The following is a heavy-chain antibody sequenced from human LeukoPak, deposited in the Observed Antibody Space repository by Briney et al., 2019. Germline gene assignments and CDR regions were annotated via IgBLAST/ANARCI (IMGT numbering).Heavy chain of an antibody. CDR1: GFTFSSYW. Sequence: PGGSLRLSCAASGFTFSSYWMNWVRQAPGKGREWVANIKQDGSEKSYVDSVKGRFTISRDNAKTSLYLQMNSLRVEDTAIYYCARGWGPYRPQNYWGQGNLVTVSS. V-gene: IGHV3-7*01. J-gene: IGHJ4*02. D-gene: IGHD3-16*01. CDR3: ARGWGPYRPQNY. CDR2: IKQDGSEK.